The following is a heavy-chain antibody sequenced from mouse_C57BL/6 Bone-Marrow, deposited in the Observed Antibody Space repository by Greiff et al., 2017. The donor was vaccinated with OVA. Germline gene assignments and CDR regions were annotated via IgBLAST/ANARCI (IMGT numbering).Heavy chain of an antibody. V-gene: IGHV1-15*01. D-gene: IGHD2-5*01. CDR3: TRVYSNYYDMDY. Sequence: QVHVKQSGAELVRPGASVTLSCKASGYTFTDYEMHWVKQTPVHGLEWIGAIDPETGGTAYNQKFKGKAILTADKSSSTAYMELRSLTSEDSAVYYCTRVYSNYYDMDYWGQGTSVTVSS. CDR2: IDPETGGT. J-gene: IGHJ4*01. CDR1: GYTFTDYE.